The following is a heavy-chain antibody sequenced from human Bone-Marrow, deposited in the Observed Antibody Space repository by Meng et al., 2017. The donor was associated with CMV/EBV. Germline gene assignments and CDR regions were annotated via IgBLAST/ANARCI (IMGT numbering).Heavy chain of an antibody. CDR3: ARHSLVWNYFDY. V-gene: IGHV4-39*01. Sequence: SETLSLTCSVSGGSINSSNYYWGWIRQPPGKGLEWIGIIYYSGSTYYNPSLKSRVTISVDTSKNQFSLKLSSVTAADTAVYYCARHSLVWNYFDYWGQGTRVTVSS. D-gene: IGHD6-6*01. J-gene: IGHJ4*02. CDR2: IYYSGST. CDR1: GGSINSSNYY.